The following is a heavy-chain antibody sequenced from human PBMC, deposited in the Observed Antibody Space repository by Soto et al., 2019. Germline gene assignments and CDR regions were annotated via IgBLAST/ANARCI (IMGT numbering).Heavy chain of an antibody. CDR3: ARDQRADYYGSGNGAFDI. Sequence: QVQLQESGPGLVKPSGTPSLTCAVSGGSISSSNWWSWVRQPPGKGLEWIGEIYHSGSTNYNPSLKSRVTISVDKSKNQFSLKLSSVTAADTAVYYCARDQRADYYGSGNGAFDIWGQGTMVTVSS. J-gene: IGHJ3*02. V-gene: IGHV4-4*02. CDR2: IYHSGST. D-gene: IGHD3-10*01. CDR1: GGSISSSNW.